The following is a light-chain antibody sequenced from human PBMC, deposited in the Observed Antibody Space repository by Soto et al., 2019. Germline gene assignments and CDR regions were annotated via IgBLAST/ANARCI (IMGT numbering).Light chain of an antibody. CDR2: NVS. Sequence: QSALTQPASVSGSPGQSITICCTGTSSDVGGYNYVSWYQQHPGKAPKLIIYNVSNRPSGVSNRFSGSKSGNTASLTISGLQAEDEGHYYCSSFTSSNTVLFGGGTKLTVL. J-gene: IGLJ2*01. V-gene: IGLV2-14*01. CDR3: SSFTSSNTVL. CDR1: SSDVGGYNY.